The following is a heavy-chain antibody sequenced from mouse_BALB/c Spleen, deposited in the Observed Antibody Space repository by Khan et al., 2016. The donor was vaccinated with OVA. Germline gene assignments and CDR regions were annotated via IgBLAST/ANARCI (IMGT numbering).Heavy chain of an antibody. V-gene: IGHV3-8*02. CDR2: IIYTGYT. CDR3: ARSTYRYAFVY. D-gene: IGHD2-14*01. J-gene: IGHJ3*01. CDR1: GDSITTGY. Sequence: EVQLQESGPRLVKPSQTLSLTCSVTGDSITTGYWNWIRKFPGNKLEYMGYIIYTGYTYYNPSLQSRISITRHTSNNQYYLQLNSVTDEDTATYYCARSTYRYAFVYWGQGTLVTVSA.